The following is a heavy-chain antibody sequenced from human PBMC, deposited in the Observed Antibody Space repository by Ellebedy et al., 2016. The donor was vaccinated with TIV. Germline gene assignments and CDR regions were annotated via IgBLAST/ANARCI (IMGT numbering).Heavy chain of an antibody. D-gene: IGHD2-15*01. CDR3: ATEASCSGGSCTDY. CDR1: GYTFTDYD. V-gene: IGHV1-2*02. Sequence: AASVKVSCKASGYTFTDYDMYWARQAPGQGLEWMGWINPNDGGTKYAQKFRDRLTMTRDTSISTAYMELSRLKSDDTAVYFCATEASCSGGSCTDYWGQGTLVTVSS. CDR2: INPNDGGT. J-gene: IGHJ4*02.